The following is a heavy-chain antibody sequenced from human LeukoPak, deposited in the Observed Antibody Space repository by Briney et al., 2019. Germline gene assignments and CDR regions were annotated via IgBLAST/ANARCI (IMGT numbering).Heavy chain of an antibody. CDR2: IYFTGST. J-gene: IGHJ4*02. CDR3: AAGLLDCSGGSCHFEH. Sequence: PSETLSLTCTVSGASITTYYWSWIRQLPGKGLGWIGYIYFTGSTKYNPSLNSRVTMSVATSKSQFSLKVDSVTAADTAVYYCAAGLLDCSGGSCHFEHWGQGAQVTVSS. V-gene: IGHV4-59*01. CDR1: GASITTYY. D-gene: IGHD2-15*01.